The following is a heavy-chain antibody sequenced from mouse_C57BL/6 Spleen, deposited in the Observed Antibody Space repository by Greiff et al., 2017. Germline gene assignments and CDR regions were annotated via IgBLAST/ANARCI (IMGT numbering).Heavy chain of an antibody. J-gene: IGHJ4*01. D-gene: IGHD4-1*01. CDR1: GYTFTSYW. CDR3: ARNWGGEAMDY. V-gene: IGHV1-69*01. Sequence: VQLQQPGAELVMPGASVKLSCKASGYTFTSYWMHWVKQRPGQGLEWIGEIDPSDSYTNYNQKFKGKSTLTVDKSSSTAYMQLSSLTSEDSAVYYYARNWGGEAMDYWGQGTSLTVSS. CDR2: IDPSDSYT.